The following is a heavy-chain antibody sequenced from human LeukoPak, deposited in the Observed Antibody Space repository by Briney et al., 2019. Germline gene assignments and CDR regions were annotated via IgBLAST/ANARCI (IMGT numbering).Heavy chain of an antibody. CDR2: IYYSGST. Sequence: SETLSLTCTVSGGSVSSYYWSLIRQPPGKGLEWIGYIYYSGSTNYNPSLKSRVTISVDTSKNQFSLKLSSVTAADTAVYYCARETRDGYNSYYFDYWGQGTLVTVSS. CDR3: ARETRDGYNSYYFDY. J-gene: IGHJ4*02. D-gene: IGHD5-24*01. CDR1: GGSVSSYY. V-gene: IGHV4-59*02.